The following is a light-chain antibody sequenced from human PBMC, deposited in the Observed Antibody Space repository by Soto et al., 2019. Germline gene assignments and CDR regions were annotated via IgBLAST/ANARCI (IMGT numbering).Light chain of an antibody. J-gene: IGLJ2*01. CDR2: EVS. Sequence: QSVLTQPPSASGSPGQSVTISCTGTSSDVGGYNYVSWYQQHPGKAPKLMIYEVSNRPSGISNRFSGSKSGNTATLTISGLQAEDEAEYFCSSYTKVNTLVVFGGGTKVTVL. CDR3: SSYTKVNTLVV. V-gene: IGLV2-14*01. CDR1: SSDVGGYNY.